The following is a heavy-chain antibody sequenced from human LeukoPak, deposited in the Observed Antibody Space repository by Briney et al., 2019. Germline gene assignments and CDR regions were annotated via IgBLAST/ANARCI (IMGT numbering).Heavy chain of an antibody. CDR3: ARASVDYDILTGYYSDAFHL. CDR2: INPNSCGT. CDR1: GYTFTGYY. D-gene: IGHD3-9*01. J-gene: IGHJ3*01. Sequence: ASVKVSCKASGYTFTGYYMHWVRQAPGQGLEWMGWINPNSCGTNYAQKFQGRVTMTRDTSISTAYMELSRLRSDDTAVHYCARASVDYDILTGYYSDAFHLWGQGTMVTVSS. V-gene: IGHV1-2*02.